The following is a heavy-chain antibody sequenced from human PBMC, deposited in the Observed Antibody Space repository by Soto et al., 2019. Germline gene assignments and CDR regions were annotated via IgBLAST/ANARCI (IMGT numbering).Heavy chain of an antibody. CDR1: GFTFSNYG. Sequence: GGSLRLSCAASGFTFSNYGMHWVRQAPGKGLEWVAVIWYNGSNKYYADSVKGRFTISRDNSKNTLSLQMNSLRAEDTAVFYCARDIATYYYDSSGYPHDAFDIWGQGTTVTVSS. CDR3: ARDIATYYYDSSGYPHDAFDI. V-gene: IGHV3-33*01. D-gene: IGHD3-22*01. J-gene: IGHJ3*02. CDR2: IWYNGSNK.